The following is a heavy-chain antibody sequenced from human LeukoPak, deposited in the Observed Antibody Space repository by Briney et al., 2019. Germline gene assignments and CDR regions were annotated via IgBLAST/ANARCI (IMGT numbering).Heavy chain of an antibody. Sequence: ASVKVSCKASGGTFSSYAISWVRQAPGQGLEWMGGIIPIFGTANYAQKFQGRVTITADESTSTAYMELSSLRSEDTAVYYCVRDLVDEVVPAAIDYYYMDVWGKGTTVTVSS. CDR1: GGTFSSYA. CDR3: VRDLVDEVVPAAIDYYYMDV. D-gene: IGHD2-2*02. J-gene: IGHJ6*03. CDR2: IIPIFGTA. V-gene: IGHV1-69*13.